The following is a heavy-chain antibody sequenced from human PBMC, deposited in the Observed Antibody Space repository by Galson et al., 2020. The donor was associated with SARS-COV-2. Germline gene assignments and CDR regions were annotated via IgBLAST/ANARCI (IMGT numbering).Heavy chain of an antibody. CDR1: GLNKKSNY. CDR2: IRSGGST. D-gene: IGHD1-26*01. V-gene: IGHV3-53*05. CDR3: AGGVVGVAGGAFDI. Sequence: YVKISGAAAGLNKKSNYMSCVRTAPRKALEWVYAIRSGGSTPSADTEKGRFTISRDNSKNTLDLQMSSLRPEDTAVYYCAGGVVGVAGGAFDILGHGTMVTVSS. J-gene: IGHJ3*02.